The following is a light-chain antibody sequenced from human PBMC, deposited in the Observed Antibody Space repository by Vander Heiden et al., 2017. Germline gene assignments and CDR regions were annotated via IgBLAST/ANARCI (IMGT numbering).Light chain of an antibody. CDR3: QVWDSSSDRLYV. Sequence: SYLLTLPPSVSVGPRQTDRITCGGNNIGSKSVHWYQQKPGQAPVLVVYDDSDRPSGIPERFSGSNSGNTATLTISRVEAGDEADYYCQVWDSSSDRLYVFGTGTKVTVL. CDR1: NIGSKS. J-gene: IGLJ1*01. V-gene: IGLV3-21*02. CDR2: DDS.